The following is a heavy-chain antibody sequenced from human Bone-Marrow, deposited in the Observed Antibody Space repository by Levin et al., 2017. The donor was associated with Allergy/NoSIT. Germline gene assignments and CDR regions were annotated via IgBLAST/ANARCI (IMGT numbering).Heavy chain of an antibody. CDR3: VHRPPAWVYFQY. CDR2: IYWNDDK. CDR1: GFSLSSSGVG. Sequence: SGPTLVKPTQTLTLTCTFSGFSLSSSGVGVGWIRQPPGKALEWLAVIYWNDDKRYSPSLKSRLTITKDTSRNQVVLTVASLDPGDTATYYCVHRPPAWVYFQYWGQGTLVTVSS. J-gene: IGHJ4*02. V-gene: IGHV2-5*01. D-gene: IGHD2-8*01.